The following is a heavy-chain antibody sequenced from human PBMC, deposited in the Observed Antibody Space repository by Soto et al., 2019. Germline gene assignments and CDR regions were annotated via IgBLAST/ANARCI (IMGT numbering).Heavy chain of an antibody. J-gene: IGHJ4*02. CDR3: ARGNIVAPASLDY. CDR2: IIPILGIA. D-gene: IGHD5-12*01. CDR1: GGTFSSYT. Sequence: KVSCKASGGTFSSYTISWVRQAPGQGLEWMGRIIPILGIANYAQKFQGRVTITADKSTSTAYMELSSLRSEDTAVYYCARGNIVAPASLDYWGQGTLVTVSS. V-gene: IGHV1-69*02.